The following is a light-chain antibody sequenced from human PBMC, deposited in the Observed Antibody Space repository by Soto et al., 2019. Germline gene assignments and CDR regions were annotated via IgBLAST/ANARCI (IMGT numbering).Light chain of an antibody. V-gene: IGKV1-33*01. Sequence: DIQMTQSPSSLSASVGDRVTITCQASQDISNYLNWYQQKPGKAPKLLIYDASNLEKGVPSRFIGSGSGTDFTFTISSLQPEDIATYYCQQYDNLPLTFGGGTKVEIK. J-gene: IGKJ4*01. CDR3: QQYDNLPLT. CDR1: QDISNY. CDR2: DAS.